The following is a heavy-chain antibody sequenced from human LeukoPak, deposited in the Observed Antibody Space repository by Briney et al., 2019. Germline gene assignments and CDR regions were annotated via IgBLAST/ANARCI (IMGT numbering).Heavy chain of an antibody. J-gene: IGHJ6*03. CDR2: IIPIFGTA. V-gene: IGHV1-69*13. Sequence: SVKVSCKASGGTFSSYAISWVLQAPGQGLEWMGGIIPIFGTANYAQKFQGRVTITAGESTSAAYMELSSLRSEDTAVYYCAILAAADRRLYYYYYMDVWGKGTTVTVSS. CDR3: AILAAADRRLYYYYYMDV. D-gene: IGHD6-13*01. CDR1: GGTFSSYA.